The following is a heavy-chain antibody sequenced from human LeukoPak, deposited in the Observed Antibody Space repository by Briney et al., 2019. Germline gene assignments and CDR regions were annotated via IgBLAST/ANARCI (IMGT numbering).Heavy chain of an antibody. Sequence: GGSLRLSCAASGFTFSHYGMHWVRQAPGMGLEWVAVIWFHGGEIHYPDSVKGRFTISRDNSKNTLYLQMDNLRADDPAVYYCVRGSGGNGYGYWGDYWGQGTLVTVSP. J-gene: IGHJ4*02. CDR1: GFTFSHYG. D-gene: IGHD2-15*01. CDR2: IWFHGGEI. V-gene: IGHV3-33*01. CDR3: VRGSGGNGYGYWGDY.